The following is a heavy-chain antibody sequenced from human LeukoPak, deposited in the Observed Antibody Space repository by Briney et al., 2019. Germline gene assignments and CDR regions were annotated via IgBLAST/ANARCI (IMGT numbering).Heavy chain of an antibody. CDR2: IYYSGSA. J-gene: IGHJ4*02. Sequence: SETLSLTCTVSGGSISSSSYYWGWIRQPPGKGLEWIGSIYYSGSAYYNPSLKSRVTISVDTAKNQFSLKLSSVTAADTAVYYCARSWRWSRFPGAFSEGVYYFDYWGQGTLVTVSS. D-gene: IGHD4-23*01. V-gene: IGHV4-39*01. CDR1: GGSISSSSYY. CDR3: ARSWRWSRFPGAFSEGVYYFDY.